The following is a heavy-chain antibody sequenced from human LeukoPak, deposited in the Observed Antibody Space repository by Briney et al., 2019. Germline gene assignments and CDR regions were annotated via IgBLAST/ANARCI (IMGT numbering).Heavy chain of an antibody. D-gene: IGHD1-1*01. CDR2: IYYSGST. J-gene: IGHJ5*02. CDR1: GGSISSYY. CDR3: ARALFSDPQTKYNWFDP. V-gene: IGHV4-59*08. Sequence: SETLSLTCTVSGGSISSYYWSWIRQPPGKGLEWIGYIYYSGSTNYNPSLKSRVTISVDTSKNQFSLKLSSVTAADTAVYYCARALFSDPQTKYNWFDPWGQGTLVTVSS.